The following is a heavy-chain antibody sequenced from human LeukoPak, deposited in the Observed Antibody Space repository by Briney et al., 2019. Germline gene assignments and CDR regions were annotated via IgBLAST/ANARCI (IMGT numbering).Heavy chain of an antibody. V-gene: IGHV3-30*02. CDR1: GFTFSSYG. CDR3: AKDLWDSSSSEY. Sequence: PGGSLRLSCAASGFTFSSYGMQWVRQAPGKGLEWVAFIRYDGSNKYYGDSVKGRFTISRDNSKNKLYLQMNSLRAEDTAVYYCAKDLWDSSSSEYWGQGTLVTVSS. CDR2: IRYDGSNK. J-gene: IGHJ4*02. D-gene: IGHD6-6*01.